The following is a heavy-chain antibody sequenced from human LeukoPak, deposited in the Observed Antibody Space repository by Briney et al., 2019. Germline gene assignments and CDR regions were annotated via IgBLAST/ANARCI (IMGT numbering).Heavy chain of an antibody. Sequence: ASQTLSLTCIVSGGFISSSGYYWSWIRQHPGNGLEWIGYIYHSGNSYYNPSLKSRVIISVDTSKNQFSLKLSSVTAADTAVYYCARLRSKPAGGYFDYWGQGTLVTVSS. CDR2: IYHSGNS. D-gene: IGHD4-11*01. V-gene: IGHV4-31*03. J-gene: IGHJ4*02. CDR3: ARLRSKPAGGYFDY. CDR1: GGFISSSGYY.